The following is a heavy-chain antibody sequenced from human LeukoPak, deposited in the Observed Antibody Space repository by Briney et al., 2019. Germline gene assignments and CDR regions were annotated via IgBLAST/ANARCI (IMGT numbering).Heavy chain of an antibody. Sequence: SETLSLTRTVSGGSINTYYWSWIRQPPGKGLEWIGEINHSGSTNYNPSLKSRVTISVDTSKNQFSLKLSSVTAADTAVYYCARQYVDILTGYHRGELYWYFDLWGRGTLVTVSS. D-gene: IGHD3-9*01. CDR2: INHSGST. V-gene: IGHV4-34*01. J-gene: IGHJ2*01. CDR1: GGSINTYY. CDR3: ARQYVDILTGYHRGELYWYFDL.